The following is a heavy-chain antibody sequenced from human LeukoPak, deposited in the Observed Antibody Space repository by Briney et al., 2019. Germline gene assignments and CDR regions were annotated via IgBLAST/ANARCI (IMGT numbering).Heavy chain of an antibody. Sequence: PGGSLRLSCAASGFTFSSYDMHWVRQATGKGLEWVSAIGTAGDTYYPGSVKGRFTISRENAKNSLYLQMNSLRAGDTAVYYCARSSDGSGSYYKHYGMDVWGQGTTVTVSS. V-gene: IGHV3-13*01. CDR3: ARSSDGSGSYYKHYGMDV. CDR2: IGTAGDT. CDR1: GFTFSSYD. D-gene: IGHD3-10*01. J-gene: IGHJ6*02.